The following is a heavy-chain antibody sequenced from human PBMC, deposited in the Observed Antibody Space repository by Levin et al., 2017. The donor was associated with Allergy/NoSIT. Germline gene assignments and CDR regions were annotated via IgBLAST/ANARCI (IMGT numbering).Heavy chain of an antibody. J-gene: IGHJ6*02. Sequence: PSETLSLTCTVSGGSISSYYWSWIRQPPGKGLEWIGYIYYSGSTNYNPSLKSRVTISVDTSKNQFSLKLSSVTAADTAVYYCARRPGYCSSTSCWSDYYGMDVWGQGTTVTVSS. CDR3: ARRPGYCSSTSCWSDYYGMDV. CDR1: GGSISSYY. CDR2: IYYSGST. D-gene: IGHD2-2*01. V-gene: IGHV4-59*08.